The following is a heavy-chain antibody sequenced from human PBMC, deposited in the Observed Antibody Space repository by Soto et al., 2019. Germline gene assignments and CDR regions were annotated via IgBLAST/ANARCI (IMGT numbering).Heavy chain of an antibody. CDR3: ARRYGSAFDI. CDR1: GGSISGYY. D-gene: IGHD1-26*01. V-gene: IGHV4-59*08. Sequence: QVQLQESGPGLVKPSETLSLTCTVSGGSISGYYWSWIRQPPGKGLEWIGYIYYSGSTNYNPSLKSRVTISVDTSKNQFSLRLSSVTAADTAVYYCARRYGSAFDIWGQRTMVTVSS. J-gene: IGHJ3*02. CDR2: IYYSGST.